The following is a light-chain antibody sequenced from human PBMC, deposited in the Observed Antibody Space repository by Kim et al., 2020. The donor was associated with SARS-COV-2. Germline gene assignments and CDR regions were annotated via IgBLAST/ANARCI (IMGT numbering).Light chain of an antibody. CDR1: PGRIASTP. Sequence: TPVPTSCPPIPGRIASTPVPWYPPRPRSSPTPVIYDNNQRPSGVSVRFSGSIASSSTSASLPISGLKTEDDADYYCQSYDSGNWVFGGGTQLTVL. J-gene: IGLJ3*02. CDR2: DNN. V-gene: IGLV6-57*01. CDR3: QSYDSGNWV.